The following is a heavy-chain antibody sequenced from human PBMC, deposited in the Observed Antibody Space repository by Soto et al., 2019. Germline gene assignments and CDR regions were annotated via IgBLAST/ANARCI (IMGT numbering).Heavy chain of an antibody. J-gene: IGHJ6*02. D-gene: IGHD4-17*01. V-gene: IGHV4-34*01. CDR1: GGSFSGYY. CDR2: INHSGYT. Sequence: SETLSLTCAVYGGSFSGYYWTWIRQPPGTGLEWIGEINHSGYTKYNPSLETRVTISIDTSRNQFSLRLTSVTAADTAIYFCARHPDYGGNYYYYGLDVWGPGTTVTVSS. CDR3: ARHPDYGGNYYYYGLDV.